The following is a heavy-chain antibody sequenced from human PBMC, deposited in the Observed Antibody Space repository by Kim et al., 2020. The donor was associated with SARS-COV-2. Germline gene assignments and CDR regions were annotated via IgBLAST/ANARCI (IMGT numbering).Heavy chain of an antibody. CDR1: GFTFSSYG. D-gene: IGHD2-15*01. CDR3: AKDKRGGPIDY. J-gene: IGHJ4*02. CDR2: ISYDGSNK. Sequence: GGSLRLSCAASGFTFSSYGMHWVRQAPGKGLEWVAVISYDGSNKYYADSVKGRFTISRDNSKNTLYLQMNSLRAEDTAVYYCAKDKRGGPIDYWGQGTLVTVSS. V-gene: IGHV3-30*18.